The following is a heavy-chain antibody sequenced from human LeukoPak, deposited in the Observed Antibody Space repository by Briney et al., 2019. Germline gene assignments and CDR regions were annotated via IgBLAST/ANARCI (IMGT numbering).Heavy chain of an antibody. CDR3: ARVGDGYSVNYFDF. CDR2: ITSTTSTV. J-gene: IGHJ4*02. CDR1: GVTFCGYM. V-gene: IGHV3-48*02. D-gene: IGHD5-24*01. Sequence: GGALRLSCAASGVTFCGYMMCSGREGLGEGVEWVSYITSTTSTVYYSDSVKGRITVSRDNAKNSLYLQMNRLRDEDTAMFYCARVGDGYSVNYFDFWGQGTLVTVSS.